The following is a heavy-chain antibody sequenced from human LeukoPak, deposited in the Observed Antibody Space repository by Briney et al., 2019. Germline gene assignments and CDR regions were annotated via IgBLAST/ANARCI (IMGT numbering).Heavy chain of an antibody. CDR2: ISGSGGST. V-gene: IGHV3-23*01. CDR3: AKGVWATILTNDAFDI. Sequence: GGSLTLSCAASGFTFSSYAMSWVRQSPGKGLEGVSSISGSGGSTYYADSVKGRFTISRDNSKNTLYLQMNSLRAEDTAVYYCAKGVWATILTNDAFDIWGQGTMVTVSS. CDR1: GFTFSSYA. D-gene: IGHD3-9*01. J-gene: IGHJ3*02.